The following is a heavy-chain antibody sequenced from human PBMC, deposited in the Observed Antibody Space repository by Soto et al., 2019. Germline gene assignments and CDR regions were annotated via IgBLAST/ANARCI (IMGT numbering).Heavy chain of an antibody. CDR2: ISGSGGST. D-gene: IGHD3-22*01. Sequence: PGGSLRLSCAASGFTFSSYAMSWVRQAPGKGLEWVSAISGSGGSTYYADSVKGRFTISRDNSKNTLYLQMNSLRAEDTAVYYCAKVWYDSSGPTAVNYWGQGTLVTAPQ. V-gene: IGHV3-23*01. CDR3: AKVWYDSSGPTAVNY. CDR1: GFTFSSYA. J-gene: IGHJ4*02.